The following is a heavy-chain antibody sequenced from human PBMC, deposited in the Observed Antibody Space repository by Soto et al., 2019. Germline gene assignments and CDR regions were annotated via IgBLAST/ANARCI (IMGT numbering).Heavy chain of an antibody. Sequence: ASVKVSCKASGYTFTSYDINWVRQATGQGLEWMGWMNPNSGNTGYAQKFQGRVTMTRNTSISTAYMELSSLRSEDTAVYYCARMYCSSTSCYVFGSRHMDVWGKGTTVTVSS. D-gene: IGHD2-2*01. CDR1: GYTFTSYD. CDR2: MNPNSGNT. J-gene: IGHJ6*03. CDR3: ARMYCSSTSCYVFGSRHMDV. V-gene: IGHV1-8*01.